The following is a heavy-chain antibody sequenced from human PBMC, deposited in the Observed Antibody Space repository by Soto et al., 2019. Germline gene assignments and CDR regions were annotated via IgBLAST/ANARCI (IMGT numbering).Heavy chain of an antibody. CDR1: GFTFSDYY. Sequence: QVQLVESGGGLVKPGGSLRLSCAASGFTFSDYYMSWIRQAPGKGLEWVSYISSSGSTIYYADSVQGRFTITRDNAKNSLYLQMNSLRADVTAVHYDVRSPLTGYSSGWDGDSWGQGTLVTVYS. D-gene: IGHD6-19*01. CDR3: VRSPLTGYSSGWDGDS. V-gene: IGHV3-11*01. J-gene: IGHJ4*02. CDR2: ISSSGSTI.